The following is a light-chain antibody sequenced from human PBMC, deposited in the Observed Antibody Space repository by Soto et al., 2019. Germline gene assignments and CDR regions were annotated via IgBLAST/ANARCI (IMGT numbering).Light chain of an antibody. CDR1: QSVSSSY. Sequence: EIVVTQSPGTLSLSPGERATLSCRSSQSVSSSYLAWYQQKPGQAPRLLIYDVSSRATGIPDRFSGSGSGTDFPLTISRLEPEDFAVYYCQQYGSSPTFGQGNKVEIK. J-gene: IGKJ1*01. CDR3: QQYGSSPT. V-gene: IGKV3-20*01. CDR2: DVS.